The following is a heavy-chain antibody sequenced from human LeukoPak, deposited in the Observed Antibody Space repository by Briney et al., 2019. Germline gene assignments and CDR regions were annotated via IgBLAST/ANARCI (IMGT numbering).Heavy chain of an antibody. J-gene: IGHJ4*02. D-gene: IGHD1-26*01. CDR2: IYHSGST. Sequence: SETLSLTCAVSGGSISSSNWWSLVRQPPGKGLEWIGEIYHSGSTNYNPSLKSRVTISVDKSKNQFSLKLSSVTAADTAVYYCARNLLVGATLDCWGQGTLVTVSS. V-gene: IGHV4-4*02. CDR1: GGSISSSNW. CDR3: ARNLLVGATLDC.